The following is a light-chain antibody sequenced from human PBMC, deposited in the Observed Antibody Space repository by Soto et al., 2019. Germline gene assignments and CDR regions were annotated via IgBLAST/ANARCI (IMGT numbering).Light chain of an antibody. Sequence: EIVLTQSPDTLSLSPGERATLSCRASQSVTRYIAWYQQKPGQAPRLLIYDASNRAAGIPARFSGSGSGTDFTLTISSLEPEDFAVYYRQQRSNWPTFGGGTKVEIK. CDR3: QQRSNWPT. V-gene: IGKV3-11*01. CDR2: DAS. J-gene: IGKJ4*01. CDR1: QSVTRY.